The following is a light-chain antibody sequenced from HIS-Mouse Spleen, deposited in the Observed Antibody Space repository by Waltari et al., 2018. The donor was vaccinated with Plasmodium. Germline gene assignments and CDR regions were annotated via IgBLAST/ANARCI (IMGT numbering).Light chain of an antibody. V-gene: IGLV2-23*01. J-gene: IGLJ3*02. CDR3: CSYAGSSTWV. CDR1: SSDVGSYTL. Sequence: QSALTQPASVSGSPGQSITISCTGTSSDVGSYTLVSWYQQHPGQAPKLMIYGGSKRPSGVSNRFAGSKSGNTASLTISGLQAEDEADYYCCSYAGSSTWVFGGGTKLTVL. CDR2: GGS.